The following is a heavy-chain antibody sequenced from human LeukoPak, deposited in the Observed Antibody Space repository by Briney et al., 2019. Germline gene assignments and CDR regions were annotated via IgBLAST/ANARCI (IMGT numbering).Heavy chain of an antibody. CDR1: GFTFSSYA. CDR2: IYSGGCT. Sequence: PGRSLRLSCAASGFTFSSYAMHWVRQAPGKGLEWVSVIYSGGCTYYADSVKDRFSISRDNSKNTLYLQMNSLRAEDTAVYYCARGSNWFDPWGQGTLVTVSS. V-gene: IGHV3-53*01. CDR3: ARGSNWFDP. J-gene: IGHJ5*02. D-gene: IGHD3-10*01.